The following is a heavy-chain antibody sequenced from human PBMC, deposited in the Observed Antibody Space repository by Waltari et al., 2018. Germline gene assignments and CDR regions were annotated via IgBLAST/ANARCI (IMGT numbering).Heavy chain of an antibody. Sequence: QVQLQQWGAGLLKPSETLCLTCAAYGGPSSGFYWSWIRQPPGKGLEWNGEINHSGSTNYNPSLKSRVTISVDTSKNQFSLKLSSVTAADTAVYYCARGRYGSGSYWGYWGQGTLVTVSS. CDR2: INHSGST. CDR1: GGPSSGFY. CDR3: ARGRYGSGSYWGY. D-gene: IGHD3-10*01. V-gene: IGHV4-34*01. J-gene: IGHJ4*02.